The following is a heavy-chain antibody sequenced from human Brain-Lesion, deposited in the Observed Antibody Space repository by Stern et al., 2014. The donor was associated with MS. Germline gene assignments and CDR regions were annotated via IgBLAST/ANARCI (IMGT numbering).Heavy chain of an antibody. D-gene: IGHD5-12*01. Sequence: QVQLVESGGGVVQPGRSLRLSCAASGFTFSHYAMYWVRQAPGKGLEWVAVISFDGNTNAYGDSIKGRFTIFRANSNTTLYMQMNSLRGEDTAVYYCARLRSPDFGFSGYDPAFDYWGQGTLVTVSS. CDR2: ISFDGNTN. J-gene: IGHJ4*02. CDR3: ARLRSPDFGFSGYDPAFDY. CDR1: GFTFSHYA. V-gene: IGHV3-30-3*01.